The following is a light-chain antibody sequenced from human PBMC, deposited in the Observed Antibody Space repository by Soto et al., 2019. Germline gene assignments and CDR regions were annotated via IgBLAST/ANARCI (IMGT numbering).Light chain of an antibody. V-gene: IGKV4-1*01. CDR1: QSVLYSSNNKNY. Sequence: DIVMTQSPDSLAVSLGERATINCKSSQSVLYSSNNKNYLAWYQQKPGQPPKLLIYWASTRESGVPDRFSGSGSGTDFTLTINSLQAEDVAVYYCQQYYNIPRTFGQGTKVDIK. J-gene: IGKJ1*01. CDR2: WAS. CDR3: QQYYNIPRT.